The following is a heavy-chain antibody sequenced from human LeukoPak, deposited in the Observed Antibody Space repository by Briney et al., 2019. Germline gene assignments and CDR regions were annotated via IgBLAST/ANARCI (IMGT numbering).Heavy chain of an antibody. CDR2: FGAYNGNT. CDR1: GYTVTSYG. V-gene: IGHV1-18*01. CDR3: ARESYCSSTSCYSDYYYYGMDV. D-gene: IGHD2-2*01. Sequence: ASVKLSCKASGYTVTSYGISCVREAPGQGLEWMGWFGAYNGNTNYAQKLQGRVTMTPDTSTSTAYMELRSLRSDDTAVYYCARESYCSSTSCYSDYYYYGMDVWGQGTTVTVSS. J-gene: IGHJ6*02.